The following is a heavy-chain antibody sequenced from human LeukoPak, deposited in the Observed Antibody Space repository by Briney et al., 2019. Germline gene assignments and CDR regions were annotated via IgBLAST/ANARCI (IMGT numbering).Heavy chain of an antibody. CDR2: ISGSGGST. V-gene: IGHV3-23*01. D-gene: IGHD3-22*01. CDR3: AKLVFGDSSGFVGY. CDR1: GITFSSYA. Sequence: GGSLRLSCAASGITFSSYAMSWVRQAPGKGLEWVSAISGSGGSTYYADSVKGRFTISRDNSKNTLYLQMNSLRAEDTAVYYCAKLVFGDSSGFVGYWGQGTLVTVSS. J-gene: IGHJ4*02.